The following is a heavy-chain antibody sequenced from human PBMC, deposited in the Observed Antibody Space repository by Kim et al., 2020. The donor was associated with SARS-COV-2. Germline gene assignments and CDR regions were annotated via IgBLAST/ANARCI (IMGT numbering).Heavy chain of an antibody. D-gene: IGHD3-10*01. CDR3: ARGGRQGSGRPPILVDY. CDR2: INTNTGNP. CDR1: GYTFTSYA. V-gene: IGHV7-4-1*02. J-gene: IGHJ4*02. Sequence: ASVKVSCKASGYTFTSYAMNWVRQAPGQGLEWMGWINTNTGNPTYAQGFTGRFVFSLDTSVSTAYLQISSLKAEDTAVYYCARGGRQGSGRPPILVDYWGQGTLVTVSS.